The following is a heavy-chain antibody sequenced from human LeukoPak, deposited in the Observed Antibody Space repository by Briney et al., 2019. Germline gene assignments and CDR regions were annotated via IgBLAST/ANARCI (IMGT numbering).Heavy chain of an antibody. V-gene: IGHV3-11*01. CDR2: ISTSGGSI. CDR3: TKGANAARHYFDY. CDR1: GFTFSDYY. D-gene: IGHD2-15*01. Sequence: GGSLRLSCAASGFTFSDYYMTWIRQAPGKGLEWVSYISTSGGSIYYADSVKGRFTISRDNAKNSLYLQMNSLRAEDTALYYCTKGANAARHYFDYWGQGTLVTVSS. J-gene: IGHJ4*02.